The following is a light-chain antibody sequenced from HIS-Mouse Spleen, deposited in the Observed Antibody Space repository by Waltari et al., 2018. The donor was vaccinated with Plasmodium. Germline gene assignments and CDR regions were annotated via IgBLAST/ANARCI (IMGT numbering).Light chain of an antibody. CDR3: QQYDNLPPLFT. Sequence: DIQMTQSPPSLSASVGDRVTITRQASQDISNYLNWYQHKPGKAPKLLIYDASNLETGVPSRFSGSGSGTDFTFTISSLQPEDIATYYCQQYDNLPPLFTFGPGTKVDIK. CDR2: DAS. V-gene: IGKV1-33*01. CDR1: QDISNY. J-gene: IGKJ3*01.